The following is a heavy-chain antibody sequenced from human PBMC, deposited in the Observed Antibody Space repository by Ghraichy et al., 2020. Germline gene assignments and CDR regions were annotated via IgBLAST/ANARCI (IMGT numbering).Heavy chain of an antibody. CDR3: AAQPYNWNWFDP. Sequence: GGSLRLSCAASGFTVSSNYMSWVRQAPGKGLEWVSVIYSGGSTYYADSVKGRFTISRDNSKNTLYLQMNSLRAEDTAVYYCAAQPYNWNWFDPWGQGTLVTVSS. D-gene: IGHD1-20*01. V-gene: IGHV3-66*01. CDR2: IYSGGST. J-gene: IGHJ5*02. CDR1: GFTVSSNY.